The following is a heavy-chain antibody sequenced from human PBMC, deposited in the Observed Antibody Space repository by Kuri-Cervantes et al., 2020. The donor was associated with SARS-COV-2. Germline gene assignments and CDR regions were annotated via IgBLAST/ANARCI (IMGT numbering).Heavy chain of an antibody. V-gene: IGHV1-18*01. CDR3: ASRVREDYGEDY. CDR1: GYTFTSYG. Sequence: ASVKVSCKASGYTFTSYGISWVRQAPGQGLEWMGWISAYNGNTNYAQKLQGRVTMTTDTSTSTAYMEPRSLRSDDTAVYYCASRVREDYGEDYWGQGTLVTVSS. D-gene: IGHD4-17*01. J-gene: IGHJ4*02. CDR2: ISAYNGNT.